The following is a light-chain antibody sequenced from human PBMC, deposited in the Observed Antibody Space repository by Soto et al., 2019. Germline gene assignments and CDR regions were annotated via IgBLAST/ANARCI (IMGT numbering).Light chain of an antibody. Sequence: EAVMTQSPATLSVSPGERPTLSCRASQSVSSNLAWYQQKPGQAPRLLIYDASTRSTGIPARFSGSGSGTEFTLTISSLQSEDFAVYSCQQYNTWPLTFGPGTKVDIQ. J-gene: IGKJ3*01. CDR2: DAS. V-gene: IGKV3-15*01. CDR3: QQYNTWPLT. CDR1: QSVSSN.